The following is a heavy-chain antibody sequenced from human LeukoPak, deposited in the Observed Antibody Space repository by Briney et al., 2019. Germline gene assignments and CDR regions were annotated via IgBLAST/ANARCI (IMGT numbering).Heavy chain of an antibody. CDR3: ARDYYGDPTAARESYFDY. J-gene: IGHJ4*02. CDR2: ISGSGGST. CDR1: GFTFSSYA. V-gene: IGHV3-23*01. Sequence: PGGSLRLSCAASGFTFSSYAMSWVRQAPGKGLEWVSAISGSGGSTYYADSVKGRFTISRDNSKNTLYLQMNSLRAEDTAVYYCARDYYGDPTAARESYFDYWGQGTLVTVSS. D-gene: IGHD4-17*01.